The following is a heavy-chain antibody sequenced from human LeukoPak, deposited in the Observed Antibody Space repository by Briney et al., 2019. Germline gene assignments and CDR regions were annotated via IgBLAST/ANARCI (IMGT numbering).Heavy chain of an antibody. D-gene: IGHD3-22*01. V-gene: IGHV4-39*07. Sequence: SETLSLTCTVSGASVSGSPYYWGWIRQPPGKGLEWIGNIYYSGSTYYNESLKSRVTISIDTSKNQFSLKLSSVTAADTAVYYCARGRRSVTMIVVVISRRSNAFDIWGQGTMVTVSS. CDR1: GASVSGSPYY. J-gene: IGHJ3*02. CDR3: ARGRRSVTMIVVVISRRSNAFDI. CDR2: IYYSGST.